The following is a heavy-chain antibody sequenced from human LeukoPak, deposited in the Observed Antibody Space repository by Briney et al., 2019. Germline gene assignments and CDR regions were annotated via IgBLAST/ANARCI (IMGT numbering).Heavy chain of an antibody. CDR1: GYTFTSYD. V-gene: IGHV1-8*01. D-gene: IGHD1-26*01. CDR2: MNPNSGNT. Sequence: APVKVSFKASGYTFTSYDINWVRQATGQGLGWMGWMNPNSGNTGYAQKLQGRVTMTRNTSISTAYMELSSLRSEDTAVYYCARGLVRSGIAGIDYWGQGTLVTVSS. J-gene: IGHJ4*02. CDR3: ARGLVRSGIAGIDY.